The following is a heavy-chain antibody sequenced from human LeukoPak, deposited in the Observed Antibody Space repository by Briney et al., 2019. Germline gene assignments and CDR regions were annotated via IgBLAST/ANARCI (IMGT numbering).Heavy chain of an antibody. CDR1: AFTFSSHD. V-gene: IGHV3-30*18. J-gene: IGHJ4*02. Sequence: GGSLRLSCAASAFTFSSHDMHWDRHAPGKGLEWVAAISYDGSKQLYADSVKGRFTISRDNSKNTLNLQMNSLRDEDTAVYYCAKDGPRYLLTYYFEYWGQGTLVTVSS. CDR3: AKDGPRYLLTYYFEY. D-gene: IGHD3-9*01. CDR2: ISYDGSKQ.